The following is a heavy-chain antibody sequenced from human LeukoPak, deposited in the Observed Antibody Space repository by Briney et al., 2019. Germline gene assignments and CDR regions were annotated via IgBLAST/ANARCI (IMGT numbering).Heavy chain of an antibody. D-gene: IGHD2-2*01. V-gene: IGHV1-8*03. Sequence: ASVKVSCKASGYTFTSYDINWVRQATGQGLEWMGWMNPNSGNTGYAQKFQGRVTITRNTSISTAYMELSSLRSEDTAVYYCARGDIVVVPAASGGGFDYWGQGTLVTVSS. J-gene: IGHJ4*02. CDR1: GYTFTSYD. CDR2: MNPNSGNT. CDR3: ARGDIVVVPAASGGGFDY.